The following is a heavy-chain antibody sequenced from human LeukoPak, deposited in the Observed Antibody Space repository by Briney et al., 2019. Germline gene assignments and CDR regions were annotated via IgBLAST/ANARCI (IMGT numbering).Heavy chain of an antibody. J-gene: IGHJ4*02. D-gene: IGHD3-3*01. CDR1: GGSFSGYY. V-gene: IGHV4-34*01. Sequence: SETLSLTCAVYGGSFSGYYWSWIRQPPGKGLEWIGEINHSGSTNYNPSLKSRVTISVDTSKNQFSLKLSSVTAADTAVYYCARGRTPEYYDFWSGYYTGGGFDYWGQGTLVTVSS. CDR3: ARGRTPEYYDFWSGYYTGGGFDY. CDR2: INHSGST.